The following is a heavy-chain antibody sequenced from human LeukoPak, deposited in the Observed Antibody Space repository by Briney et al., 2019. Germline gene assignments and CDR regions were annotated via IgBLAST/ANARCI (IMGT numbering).Heavy chain of an antibody. J-gene: IGHJ4*02. Sequence: GASVKVSCKASGYTFTSYGISWVRQAPGQGLEWMGWISAYNGNTNYAQKPQGRVTMTTDTSTSTAYMELRSLRSDDTAVYYCARTESIVGAIYFDYWGQGTLVTVSS. V-gene: IGHV1-18*01. CDR1: GYTFTSYG. CDR2: ISAYNGNT. D-gene: IGHD1-26*01. CDR3: ARTESIVGAIYFDY.